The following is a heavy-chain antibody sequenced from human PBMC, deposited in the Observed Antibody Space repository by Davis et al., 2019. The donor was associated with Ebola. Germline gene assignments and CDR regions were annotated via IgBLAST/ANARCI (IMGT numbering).Heavy chain of an antibody. J-gene: IGHJ6*02. CDR3: ARVLGYCSSTSCYAYPSHNYYYYYGMDV. Sequence: ASVTVSCKASGYTFPSYAMHWVRQAPGQRLEWMGWINAGNGNTKYSQKFQGRVTITRDTSASTAYMELSSLRSEDTAVYYCARVLGYCSSTSCYAYPSHNYYYYYGMDVWGQGTTVTVSS. D-gene: IGHD2-2*01. CDR2: INAGNGNT. V-gene: IGHV1-3*01. CDR1: GYTFPSYA.